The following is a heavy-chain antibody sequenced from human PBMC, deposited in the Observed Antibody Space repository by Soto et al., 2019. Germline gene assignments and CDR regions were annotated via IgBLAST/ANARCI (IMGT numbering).Heavy chain of an antibody. D-gene: IGHD6-19*01. Sequence: PGESLKISCKTSGYSFTSYWIHWVRQMPGKELEWMGSIYPGNSDTRYSPSFQGHVTISADSSSSTAYLQWSSLKASDTAMYYCARYIAVEPYYFDYWGQGTLVTVSS. V-gene: IGHV5-51*01. CDR3: ARYIAVEPYYFDY. J-gene: IGHJ4*02. CDR2: IYPGNSDT. CDR1: GYSFTSYW.